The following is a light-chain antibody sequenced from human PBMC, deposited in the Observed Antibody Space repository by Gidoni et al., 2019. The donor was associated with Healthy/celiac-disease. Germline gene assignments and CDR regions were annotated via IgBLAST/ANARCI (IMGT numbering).Light chain of an antibody. CDR3: QQRSNWPPLT. CDR1: QSVSSY. CDR2: DAS. V-gene: IGKV3-11*01. Sequence: EMGLTQSQATLSLSPGERATLSCRASQSVSSYLSWYQQKPGQAPRILIYDASNKATGIPTRFSGSGSGTDFTLTISSLEPEDFAVYYCQQRSNWPPLTFGGGTKVEIK. J-gene: IGKJ4*01.